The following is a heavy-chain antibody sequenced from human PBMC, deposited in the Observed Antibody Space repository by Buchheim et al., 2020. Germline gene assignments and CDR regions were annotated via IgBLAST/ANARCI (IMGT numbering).Heavy chain of an antibody. V-gene: IGHV3-30-3*01. Sequence: QVQLVESGGGVVQPGRSLRLSCAASGFTFSSYAMHWVRQAPGKGLEWVAVISYDGSNKYYADSVKGRFTISRDNSKNTLSLQMNSLRAEDTAVYYCAKGAEDSSGWCYLDSWGQGTL. D-gene: IGHD6-19*01. J-gene: IGHJ4*02. CDR3: AKGAEDSSGWCYLDS. CDR1: GFTFSSYA. CDR2: ISYDGSNK.